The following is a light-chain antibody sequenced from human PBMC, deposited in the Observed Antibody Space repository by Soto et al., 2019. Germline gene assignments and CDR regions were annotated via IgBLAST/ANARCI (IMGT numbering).Light chain of an antibody. V-gene: IGKV3-20*01. CDR2: VAS. CDR3: QQYGRT. Sequence: EIVLTQSPGTLSLSPGERATLSCRASQSVSSSYLAWYQQKTGQAPRLLIYVASSRATGIPDRFSGSGSGTDFTLTSSRLEPEDFAVYYCQQYGRTFGQGTKVEIK. J-gene: IGKJ1*01. CDR1: QSVSSSY.